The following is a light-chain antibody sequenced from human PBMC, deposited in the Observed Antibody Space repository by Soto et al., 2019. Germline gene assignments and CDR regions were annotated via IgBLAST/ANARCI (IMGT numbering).Light chain of an antibody. CDR1: QSVSSD. J-gene: IGKJ1*01. Sequence: DIQMTQSPSSLSASVGDRVTITCRASQSVSSDLNWYHQKPGKAPKVLIYAASSLESGVPSRFSGSGSGTEFTLTISSLQPDDFATYYCQQYNSYWTFGQGTKVDIK. CDR3: QQYNSYWT. CDR2: AAS. V-gene: IGKV1-5*01.